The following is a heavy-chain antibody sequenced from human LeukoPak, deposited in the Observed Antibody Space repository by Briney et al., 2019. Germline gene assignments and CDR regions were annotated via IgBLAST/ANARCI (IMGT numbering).Heavy chain of an antibody. CDR1: GYTFTGYY. V-gene: IGHV1-18*04. Sequence: ASVKVSCKASGYTFTGYYMHWVRQAPGQGLEWMGWISAYNGNTNYAQKLQGRVTMTTDTSTSTAYMELRSLRSDDTAVYYCAREVIVATIFRWFDPWGQGTLVTVSS. J-gene: IGHJ5*02. CDR3: AREVIVATIFRWFDP. CDR2: ISAYNGNT. D-gene: IGHD5-12*01.